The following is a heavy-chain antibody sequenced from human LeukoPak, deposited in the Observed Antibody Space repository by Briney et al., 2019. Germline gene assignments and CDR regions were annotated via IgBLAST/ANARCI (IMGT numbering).Heavy chain of an antibody. CDR3: AKDAAGPEY. J-gene: IGHJ4*02. CDR1: GFTFNNYA. D-gene: IGHD6-13*01. Sequence: GVSLRLSCAASGFTFNNYAMTWVRQAPGKGLEWVSGISASGGDTWYPDSVKGRFTISRDNSKNTLFLQMNSLRVEDTAIYCCAKDAAGPEYWGQGTRVTVSS. V-gene: IGHV3-23*01. CDR2: ISASGGDT.